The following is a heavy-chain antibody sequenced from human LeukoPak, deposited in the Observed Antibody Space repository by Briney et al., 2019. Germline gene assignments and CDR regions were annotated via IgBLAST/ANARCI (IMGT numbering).Heavy chain of an antibody. V-gene: IGHV4-59*01. D-gene: IGHD6-6*01. CDR1: GGSISSYY. J-gene: IGHJ4*02. CDR2: IYYSGST. Sequence: SETLSLTCTVSGGSISSYYWSWIRQPPGKGLEWIGYIYYSGSTNYNPSLKSRVTISVDTSKNQFSLKLSSVTAADTAVYYCARSKQLDPRGPFDYWGQGTLVTVSS. CDR3: ARSKQLDPRGPFDY.